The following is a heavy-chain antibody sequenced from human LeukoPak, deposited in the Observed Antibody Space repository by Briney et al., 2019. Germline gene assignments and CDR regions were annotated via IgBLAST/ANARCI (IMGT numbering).Heavy chain of an antibody. J-gene: IGHJ3*02. V-gene: IGHV1-69*05. Sequence: ASVKVSFKASGGTFSSYAISWVRQAPGQGLEWMGGIIPIFGTANYAQKFQGRVTITTDESTSTAYMGLSSLRSEDTAVYYCARDYYDSSGYYHPQLSDAFDIGGQGTVVTVSS. CDR1: GGTFSSYA. CDR2: IIPIFGTA. CDR3: ARDYYDSSGYYHPQLSDAFDI. D-gene: IGHD3-22*01.